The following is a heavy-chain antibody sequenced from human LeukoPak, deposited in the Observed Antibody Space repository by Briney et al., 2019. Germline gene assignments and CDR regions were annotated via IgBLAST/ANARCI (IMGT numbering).Heavy chain of an antibody. J-gene: IGHJ6*03. CDR3: ARRSVTIYYMDV. D-gene: IGHD4-11*01. CDR2: ISSSGSTI. Sequence: QPGGSLRLSCAASGFTFSSYEMNWVRQAPGKGLEWVSYISSSGSTIYYADSVKGRFTISRDNAKNSLYLQMNSLRAEDTAVYYCARRSVTIYYMDVWGKGTTVTISS. CDR1: GFTFSSYE. V-gene: IGHV3-48*03.